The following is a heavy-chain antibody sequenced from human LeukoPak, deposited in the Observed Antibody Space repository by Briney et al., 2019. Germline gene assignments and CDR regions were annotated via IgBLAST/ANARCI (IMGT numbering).Heavy chain of an antibody. Sequence: PSGTLSLTCAVSGGSISSSNRWSWVRQPPGKGLEWIGEVYHSGSTNYNPSLKSRVTISVAKSKNQFSLKLSSVTAADTAVYYCARTTPASFDYWGQGTLVTVSS. V-gene: IGHV4-4*02. CDR1: GGSISSSNR. CDR3: ARTTPASFDY. D-gene: IGHD2-2*01. CDR2: VYHSGST. J-gene: IGHJ4*02.